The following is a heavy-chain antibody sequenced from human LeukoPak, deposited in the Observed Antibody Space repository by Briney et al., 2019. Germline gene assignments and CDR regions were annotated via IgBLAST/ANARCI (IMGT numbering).Heavy chain of an antibody. CDR2: INPSGGSA. Sequence: GASVKVSCKASGYTFTSNYMHWVRQAPGQGLEWMGIINPSGGSASYAQKFQGRVTMTTDTSTSTVYMELRSLRSEDTAVYYCAKLTTVAGTDYVYGMDVWGQGTTVTASS. D-gene: IGHD6-19*01. CDR3: AKLTTVAGTDYVYGMDV. CDR1: GYTFTSNY. J-gene: IGHJ6*02. V-gene: IGHV1-46*01.